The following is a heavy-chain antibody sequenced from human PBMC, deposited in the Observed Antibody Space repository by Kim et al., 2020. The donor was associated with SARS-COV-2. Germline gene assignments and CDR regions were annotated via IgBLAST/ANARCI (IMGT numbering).Heavy chain of an antibody. CDR3: GRDRSVVVVAATPEDYYYGMDV. J-gene: IGHJ6*02. V-gene: IGHV4-38-2*02. Sequence: SETLSLTCTVSGYSISSGYYWGWIRQPPGKGLEWIGSVYHSGSTYYNPPLKSRVTISIDTSKNQFSLKLSAVTAADTAVYYCGRDRSVVVVAATPEDYYYGMDVWGPGTTVTVSS. CDR1: GYSISSGYY. D-gene: IGHD2-15*01. CDR2: VYHSGST.